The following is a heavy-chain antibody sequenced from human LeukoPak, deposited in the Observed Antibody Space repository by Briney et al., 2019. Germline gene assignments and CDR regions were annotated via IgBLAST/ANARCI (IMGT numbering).Heavy chain of an antibody. CDR2: IRNKANIYTT. CDR3: ARAPNGGTLGEDY. CDR1: GCTFSDHY. Sequence: PGGSLRLSCADSGCTFSDHYMDWVRQAPGKGLEWVVRIRNKANIYTTEYAASVKGRFTISRDDSKNSLYLQMNSLKTEDTAVYYCARAPNGGTLGEDYWGPGTLVIVSS. D-gene: IGHD2-8*01. V-gene: IGHV3-72*01. J-gene: IGHJ4*02.